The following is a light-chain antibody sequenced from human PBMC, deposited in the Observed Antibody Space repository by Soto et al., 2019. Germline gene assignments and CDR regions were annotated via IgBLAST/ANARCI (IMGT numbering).Light chain of an antibody. CDR2: DAS. Sequence: EVALTQSPATLSLSPGDRATLSCRASQSVNNFLAWYQQKPGQTPRLLIYDASKRATGIPGRFSGSGSGTDLTLTISSLEPEDFAVYYCQQRSNWPPALSFGGGTKVEI. CDR1: QSVNNF. CDR3: QQRSNWPPALS. V-gene: IGKV3-11*01. J-gene: IGKJ4*01.